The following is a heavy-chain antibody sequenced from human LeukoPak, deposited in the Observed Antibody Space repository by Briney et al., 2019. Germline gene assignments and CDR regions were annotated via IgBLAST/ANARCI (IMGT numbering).Heavy chain of an antibody. Sequence: PGGSLRLSCAASGFIVSSNYMSWVRQAPGKGLEWVSVIYSDGSTYYADSVKGRFTISRDNSKNTLYLQMNSLRAEDTAVYYCARGSSGYDRDAFDIWGQGTMVTVSS. D-gene: IGHD5-12*01. J-gene: IGHJ3*02. CDR2: IYSDGST. CDR1: GFIVSSNY. CDR3: ARGSSGYDRDAFDI. V-gene: IGHV3-53*01.